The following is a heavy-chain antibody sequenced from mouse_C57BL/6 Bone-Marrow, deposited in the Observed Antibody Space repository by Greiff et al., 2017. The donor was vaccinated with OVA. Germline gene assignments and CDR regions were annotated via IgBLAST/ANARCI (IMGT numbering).Heavy chain of an antibody. CDR1: GFTFSDYG. J-gene: IGHJ3*01. CDR2: ISSGSSTI. V-gene: IGHV5-17*01. D-gene: IGHD1-1*01. Sequence: DVQLMASWGGLVKPGGSLKLSCAASGFTFSDYGMHWVRQAPEKGLEWVAYISSGSSTIYYADTVKGRFTISRDNAKNTLFLQMTSLRSEDTAMYYCARIYYYGSRTYWGQGTLVTVSA. CDR3: ARIYYYGSRTY.